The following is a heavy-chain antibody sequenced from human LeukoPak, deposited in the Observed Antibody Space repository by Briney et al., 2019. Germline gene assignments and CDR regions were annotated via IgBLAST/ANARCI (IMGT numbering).Heavy chain of an antibody. CDR3: ARLQYGSGRVRFLDL. V-gene: IGHV4-39*02. CDR1: GGSISSTSYF. D-gene: IGHD3-10*01. Sequence: SETLSLTCTVSGGSISSTSYFWGWIRQPPGKGLEWIGTIYYTGSTYYNPSLKSRLTISVETSKNHFSLKLSSVTAADTAVYYCARLQYGSGRVRFLDLWGRGTLVTVSS. CDR2: IYYTGST. J-gene: IGHJ2*01.